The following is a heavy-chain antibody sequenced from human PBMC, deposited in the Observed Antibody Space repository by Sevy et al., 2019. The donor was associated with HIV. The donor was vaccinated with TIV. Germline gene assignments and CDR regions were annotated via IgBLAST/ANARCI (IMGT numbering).Heavy chain of an antibody. CDR1: GFTFSSYS. D-gene: IGHD3-9*01. CDR3: ARDLLDFKYYDILTGYYFSFIMDY. J-gene: IGHJ4*02. CDR2: ISSSSSYI. Sequence: GGSLRLSCAASGFTFSSYSMNWVRQAPGKGLEWVSSISSSSSYIYYADSVKGRFTISRDNAKNSLYLQMNSLRAGDTAVYYCARDLLDFKYYDILTGYYFSFIMDYWGQGTLVTVSS. V-gene: IGHV3-21*01.